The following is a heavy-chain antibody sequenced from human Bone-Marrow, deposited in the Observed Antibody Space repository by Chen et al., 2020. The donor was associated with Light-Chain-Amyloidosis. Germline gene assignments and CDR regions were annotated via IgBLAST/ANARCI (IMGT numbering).Heavy chain of an antibody. V-gene: IGHV1-46*01. J-gene: IGHJ5*02. D-gene: IGHD2-2*01. Sequence: QVQLVQSGAEVKEPGASVKVSCQASGYPFTYYPMNWVRQAPGQGLEWMGRINPSGGSTFYAQKFQGRVTMTRDTSTSTVYMELTSLRSDDTAVYYCAREGEDANLDWFDPWGQGTLVTVSS. CDR1: GYPFTYYP. CDR3: AREGEDANLDWFDP. CDR2: INPSGGST.